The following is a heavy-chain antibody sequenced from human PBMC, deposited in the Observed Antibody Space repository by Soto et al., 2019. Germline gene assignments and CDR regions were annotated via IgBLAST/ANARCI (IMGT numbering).Heavy chain of an antibody. V-gene: IGHV1-3*01. Sequence: QVQAVQSGAEVKKPGASVKVSCKVSGYTLINYAVHWVRQAPGQGLEWMGWINAGNGNTKYSQKLQGRVTIIRDTSASTAYMELTSLRSEDTAVYYCPVEDGSGSHSFDQWGQGTLVTVSS. CDR3: PVEDGSGSHSFDQ. CDR2: INAGNGNT. J-gene: IGHJ4*02. D-gene: IGHD3-10*01. CDR1: GYTLINYA.